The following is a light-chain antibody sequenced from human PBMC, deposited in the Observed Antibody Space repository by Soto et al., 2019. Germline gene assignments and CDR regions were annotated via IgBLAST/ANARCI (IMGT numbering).Light chain of an antibody. CDR1: QIVSSSY. J-gene: IGKJ1*01. CDR2: GAS. V-gene: IGKV3-20*01. CDR3: QQYVSSPRT. Sequence: EIVLTQSPGTLSLSPGDRATLSCRASQIVSSSYLAWYQQKPGQAPRLLLYGASNRATGIPDRFSGSGSGTDFTLTISGLETEDFAVYYCQQYVSSPRTFGQGTKVEV.